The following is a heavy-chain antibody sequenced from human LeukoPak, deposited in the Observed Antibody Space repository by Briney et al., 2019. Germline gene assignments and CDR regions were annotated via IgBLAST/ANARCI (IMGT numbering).Heavy chain of an antibody. CDR2: IYHSGST. CDR1: GYSISSGYY. V-gene: IGHV4-38-2*02. D-gene: IGHD3-22*01. CDR3: AGEYYYDSSGYFDY. J-gene: IGHJ4*02. Sequence: SETLSLTCAVSGYSISSGYYWGWIRQPPGKGLEWIGSIYHSGSTYYNPSLKSRVTISVDTSKNQFSLKLSSVTAADTAVYYCAGEYYYDSSGYFDYWGREPWSPSPQ.